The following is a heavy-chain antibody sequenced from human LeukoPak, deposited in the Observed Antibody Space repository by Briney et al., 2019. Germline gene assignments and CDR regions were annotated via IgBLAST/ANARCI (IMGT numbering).Heavy chain of an antibody. CDR3: ARVELLGSSGWPFDY. Sequence: SSETLSLTCSVSGGSISSSSYFWGWIRQPPGKGLEWIGYIYYSGSTNYNPSLKSRVTISVDTSKNQFSLKLSSVTAADTAVYYCARVELLGSSGWPFDYWGQGTLVTVSS. J-gene: IGHJ4*02. CDR2: IYYSGST. V-gene: IGHV4-61*05. D-gene: IGHD6-19*01. CDR1: GGSISSSSYF.